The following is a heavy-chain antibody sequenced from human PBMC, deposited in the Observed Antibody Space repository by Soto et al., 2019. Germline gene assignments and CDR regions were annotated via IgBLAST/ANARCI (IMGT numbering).Heavy chain of an antibody. J-gene: IGHJ5*02. CDR2: ISAYNGNT. CDR3: ARESSGSYYVRWFDP. CDR1: GYTFTSYG. V-gene: IGHV1-18*01. Sequence: ASVKVSCKASGYTFTSYGISWVRQAPGQGLEWMGWISAYNGNTNYAQKLQGRVTMTTDTSTSTAYMELRSLRSDDTAVYYCARESSGSYYVRWFDPWGQGTLVTVSS. D-gene: IGHD3-10*01.